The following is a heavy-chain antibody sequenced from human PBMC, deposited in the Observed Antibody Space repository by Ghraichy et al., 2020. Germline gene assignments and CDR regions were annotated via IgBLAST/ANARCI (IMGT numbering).Heavy chain of an antibody. V-gene: IGHV4-34*01. D-gene: IGHD6-19*01. Sequence: SETLSLTCAVYGGSFSGYYWSWIRQPPGKGLEWIGEINHSGSTNYNPSLKSRVTISVDTSKNQFSLKLSSVTAADTAVYYCARGNKQWLVYYYYYMDVWGKGTTVTVSS. CDR2: INHSGST. J-gene: IGHJ6*03. CDR3: ARGNKQWLVYYYYYMDV. CDR1: GGSFSGYY.